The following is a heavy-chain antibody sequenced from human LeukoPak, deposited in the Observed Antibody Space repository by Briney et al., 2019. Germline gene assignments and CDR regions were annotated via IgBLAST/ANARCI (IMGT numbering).Heavy chain of an antibody. CDR2: IIPIFGTA. V-gene: IGHV1-69*13. CDR1: GGTFSSYA. CDR3: ARVGYSFFDY. D-gene: IGHD6-13*01. J-gene: IGHJ4*02. Sequence: ASVKVSCKASGGTFSSYAIIWVRQAPGQGLEWMGGIIPIFGTANYAQKFQGRVTITADESTSTAYMELSSLRSEDTAVYYCARVGYSFFDYWGQGTLVTVSS.